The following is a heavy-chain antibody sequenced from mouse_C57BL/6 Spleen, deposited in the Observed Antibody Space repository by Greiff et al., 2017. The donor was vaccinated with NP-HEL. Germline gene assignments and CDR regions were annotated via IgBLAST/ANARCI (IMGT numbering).Heavy chain of an antibody. D-gene: IGHD2-5*01. J-gene: IGHJ4*01. V-gene: IGHV1-61*01. CDR1: GYTFTSYW. CDR2: IYPSDSET. Sequence: QVQLQQPGAELVRPGSSVKLSCKASGYTFTSYWMDWVKQRPGQGLEWIGNIYPSDSETHYNQKFKDKATLTVDKSSSTAYMQLSSLTSEDSAVYYCARASNYEDAMDYWGQGTSVTVSS. CDR3: ARASNYEDAMDY.